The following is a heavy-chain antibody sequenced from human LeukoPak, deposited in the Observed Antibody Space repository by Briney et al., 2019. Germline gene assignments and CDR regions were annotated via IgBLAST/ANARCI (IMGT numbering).Heavy chain of an antibody. V-gene: IGHV3-7*01. J-gene: IGHJ4*02. CDR1: GFTFSNYW. Sequence: PGGSLRLSCAASGFTFSNYWMTWVRQAPGKGLEWVANIKPDESEKYYVGSVKGRFTISRDNAKNSLYLQMNSLRAEDTAVYYCAKDQGYYDSSGPFDYWGQGTLVTVSS. CDR2: IKPDESEK. D-gene: IGHD3-22*01. CDR3: AKDQGYYDSSGPFDY.